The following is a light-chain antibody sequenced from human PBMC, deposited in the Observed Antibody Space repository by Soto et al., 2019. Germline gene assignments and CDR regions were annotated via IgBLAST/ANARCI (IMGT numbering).Light chain of an antibody. CDR1: QSLSSNF. CDR2: DSS. Sequence: ENVLTQSPGTLSLSPGERASLXXRASQSLSSNFLAWYQQKPGQAPRIXIYDSSSRATGFPDRFSGSGAGTDFTLSIIRLEPEDFAVYYCQQYDISPWTFGQGTKVDI. V-gene: IGKV3-20*01. J-gene: IGKJ1*01. CDR3: QQYDISPWT.